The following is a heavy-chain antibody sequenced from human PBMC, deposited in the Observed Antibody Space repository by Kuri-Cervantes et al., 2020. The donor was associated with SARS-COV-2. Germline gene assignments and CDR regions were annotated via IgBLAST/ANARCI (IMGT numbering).Heavy chain of an antibody. V-gene: IGHV1-69*13. CDR3: ARVPDDSSGYQGELDY. D-gene: IGHD3-22*01. J-gene: IGHJ4*02. CDR1: GGTFSSYA. Sequence: SVKVSCKASGGTFSSYAISWVRQAPGQGLEWMGGIIPIFCTANYAQKFQGRVTITADESTSTAYMELSSLRSEDTAVYYCARVPDDSSGYQGELDYWGQGTLVTVSS. CDR2: IIPIFCTA.